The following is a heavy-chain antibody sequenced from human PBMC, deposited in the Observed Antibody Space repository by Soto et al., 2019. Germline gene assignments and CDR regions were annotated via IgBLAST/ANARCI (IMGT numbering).Heavy chain of an antibody. V-gene: IGHV3-21*06. Sequence: EVQLVESGGGLVKPGGSLRLSCAASGFSFRSYYMNWVRQAPGRGLQWVSSISPSSSFINYADSLKGRFTISRDNAKNSVYLQMNSLRAEDTAVYYCARVGTDYGSGSPYYSDSLGQGTLVTVSS. CDR1: GFSFRSYY. J-gene: IGHJ4*02. CDR3: ARVGTDYGSGSPYYSDS. CDR2: ISPSSSFI. D-gene: IGHD3-10*01.